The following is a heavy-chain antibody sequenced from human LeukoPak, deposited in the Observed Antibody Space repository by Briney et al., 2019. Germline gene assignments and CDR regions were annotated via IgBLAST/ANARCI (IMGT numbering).Heavy chain of an antibody. CDR1: GGSFSGYY. Sequence: SETLSLTCAVYGGSFSGYYWSWIRQPPGKGLEWIGEINHSGSTYYNPSLKSRVTISVDTSKNQFSLKLSSVTAADTAVYYCASTNCSSTSCYRASGAFDIWGQGTMVTVSS. V-gene: IGHV4-34*01. CDR3: ASTNCSSTSCYRASGAFDI. CDR2: INHSGST. D-gene: IGHD2-2*01. J-gene: IGHJ3*02.